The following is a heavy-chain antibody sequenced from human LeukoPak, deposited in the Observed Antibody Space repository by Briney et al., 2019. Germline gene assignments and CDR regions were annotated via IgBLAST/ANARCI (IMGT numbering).Heavy chain of an antibody. CDR1: GFTFGDYY. V-gene: IGHV3-11*06. Sequence: PGGSLRLSCAASGFTFGDYYMNWIRQAPGKGLEWVSSISSSSSYIHYTDSVKGRFTISRDNAKNSLYLQMSSLTAEDTALYYCARDSAELDYWGQGTLVTVSS. CDR3: ARDSAELDY. D-gene: IGHD1-26*01. CDR2: ISSSSSYI. J-gene: IGHJ4*02.